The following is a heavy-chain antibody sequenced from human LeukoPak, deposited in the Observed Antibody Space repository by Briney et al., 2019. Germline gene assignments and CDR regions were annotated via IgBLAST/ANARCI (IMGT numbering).Heavy chain of an antibody. Sequence: GGSLRLSCAASGFTFSSYAMRWVRQAPGKGLEWVSAISGSGGSTYYADSVKGRFTISRDNSKNTLYLQMNSLRAEDTAVYYCAKDGSSGWYFYFDYWGQGTLVTVSS. D-gene: IGHD6-19*01. J-gene: IGHJ4*02. CDR1: GFTFSSYA. V-gene: IGHV3-23*01. CDR3: AKDGSSGWYFYFDY. CDR2: ISGSGGST.